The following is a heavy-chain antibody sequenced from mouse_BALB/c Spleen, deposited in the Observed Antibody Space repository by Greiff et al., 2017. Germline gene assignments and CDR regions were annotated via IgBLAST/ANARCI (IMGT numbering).Heavy chain of an antibody. J-gene: IGHJ3*01. D-gene: IGHD2-4*01. V-gene: IGHV1-69*02. CDR3: ARLGLRRFAY. CDR1: GYTFTSYW. Sequence: QVQLKQPGAELVKPGASVKLSCKASGYTFTSYWMHWVKQRPGQGLEWIGEIDPSDSYTNYNQKFKGKATLTADKSSSTAYMQLSSLTSEDSAVYFCARLGLRRFAYWGQGTLVTVSA. CDR2: IDPSDSYT.